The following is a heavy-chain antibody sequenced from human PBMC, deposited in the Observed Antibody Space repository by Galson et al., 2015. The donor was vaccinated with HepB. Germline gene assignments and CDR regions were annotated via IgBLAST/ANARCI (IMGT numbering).Heavy chain of an antibody. J-gene: IGHJ4*02. CDR1: GSTFTGYY. Sequence: SVTVSCKASGSTFTGYYIHWVRQAPGQGLEWMGWLNPNSGGTKYAHKFQGRVTMTSDASISTAYMEVSRLRSDDTAVYYCARDRPSLWDYDFWSGPDYWGQGTLVTVSS. CDR3: ARDRPSLWDYDFWSGPDY. CDR2: LNPNSGGT. D-gene: IGHD3-3*01. V-gene: IGHV1-2*02.